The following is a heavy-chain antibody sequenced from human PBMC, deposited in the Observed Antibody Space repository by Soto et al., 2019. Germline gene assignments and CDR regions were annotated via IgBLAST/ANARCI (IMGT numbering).Heavy chain of an antibody. CDR2: IKNKANSDTT. V-gene: IGHV3-72*01. J-gene: IGHJ4*02. Sequence: EVQLVESGGGLVQPEGSLRLSCAAAGFTFSDHSMDWVRQAPGKGLELVGRIKNKANSDTTEDAAPVKGRFIISRDDSKYSVFLQMNRLKTADTAVYYCTPVRLGSSLSFDYWGQGILVTVSS. D-gene: IGHD6-13*01. CDR3: TPVRLGSSLSFDY. CDR1: GFTFSDHS.